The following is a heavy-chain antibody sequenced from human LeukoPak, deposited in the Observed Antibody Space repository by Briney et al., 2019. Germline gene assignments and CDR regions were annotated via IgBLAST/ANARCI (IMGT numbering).Heavy chain of an antibody. CDR1: GFTFSSYA. CDR2: ISGSAGST. Sequence: GGSLRLSCAASGFTFSSYAMSWVRQAPGKGLEWVSAISGSAGSTYYADSVKGRFTISRDNSKNTLYLQMNSLRAEDTAVYYSAKFGAALPQKRLGTNTFDYWGQGTLVTVSS. D-gene: IGHD6-6*01. V-gene: IGHV3-23*01. CDR3: AKFGAALPQKRLGTNTFDY. J-gene: IGHJ4*02.